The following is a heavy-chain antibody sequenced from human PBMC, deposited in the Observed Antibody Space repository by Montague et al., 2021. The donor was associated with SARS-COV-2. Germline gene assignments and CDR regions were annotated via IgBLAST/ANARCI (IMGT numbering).Heavy chain of an antibody. J-gene: IGHJ6*02. CDR2: ISSSGTT. D-gene: IGHD3-3*01. V-gene: IGHV4-59*01. CDR1: GGSIGAYY. CDR3: ARESRLKSVEGSGSRYYYYGNAA. Sequence: SETLSLTCTVSGGSIGAYYWSWIRQPPGKGPEWIAYISSSGTTHYNPSLTSRITVSVDTSRYQLSLKLSSVTAADSAVYYCARESRLKSVEGSGSRYYYYGNAAWGQGTIVTVSS.